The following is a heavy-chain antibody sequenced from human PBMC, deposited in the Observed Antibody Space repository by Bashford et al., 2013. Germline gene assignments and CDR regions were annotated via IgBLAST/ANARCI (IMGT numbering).Heavy chain of an antibody. CDR3: ARTPARWVLGWFDL. J-gene: IGHJ5*02. CDR1: GFTLSSYS. D-gene: IGHD6-6*01. Sequence: GGSLRLSCAASGFTLSSYSMNWVRQAPGKGLEWVSSISSSSTYTYYADSVKGRFTISRDNAKKSLYLQMISLRAEDTAVYYCARTPARWVLGWFDLWGQGTLVTVSS. CDR2: ISSSSTYT. V-gene: IGHV3-21*01.